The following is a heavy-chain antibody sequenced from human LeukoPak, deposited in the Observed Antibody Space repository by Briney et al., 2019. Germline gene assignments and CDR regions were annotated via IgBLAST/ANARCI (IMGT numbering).Heavy chain of an antibody. CDR2: IKQDGSEK. Sequence: GGSLRLSCAASGFTFSSYWMSWVRQAPGKGLEGVANIKQDGSEKYYVDSVKGRFTISRDNAKNSLYLQMNSLRAEDTAVYYCARHLGYSSSSIDYWGQGTLVTVSS. V-gene: IGHV3-7*01. D-gene: IGHD6-6*01. CDR3: ARHLGYSSSSIDY. J-gene: IGHJ4*02. CDR1: GFTFSSYW.